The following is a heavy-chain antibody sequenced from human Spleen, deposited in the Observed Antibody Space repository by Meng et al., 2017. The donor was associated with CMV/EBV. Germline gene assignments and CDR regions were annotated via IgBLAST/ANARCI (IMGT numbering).Heavy chain of an antibody. Sequence: QVQLQESGPGLVKPSQALSVTCTVSGCSFSSGGFYWSWIRQHPGKGLEWIGYIYYSGSTYYNPSLRSRVAISIDTSKNQFSLKLTSVTAADTAVYFCARTNYGDYNWFDPWGQGTLVTVSS. J-gene: IGHJ5*02. CDR2: IYYSGST. CDR3: ARTNYGDYNWFDP. CDR1: GCSFSSGGFY. V-gene: IGHV4-31*03. D-gene: IGHD4-17*01.